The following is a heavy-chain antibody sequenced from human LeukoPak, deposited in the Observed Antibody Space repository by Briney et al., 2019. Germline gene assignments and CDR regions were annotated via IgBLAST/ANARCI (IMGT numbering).Heavy chain of an antibody. Sequence: GASVKVSCKASGYTFTSYAMHWVRQAPGQRLEWMGWINAGNGNTKYSQKFQGRVTITRDTSASTAYMELSSLRSEDTAVYYCAREGGDGYNLFLDYWGQGTLVTVSS. D-gene: IGHD5-24*01. CDR3: AREGGDGYNLFLDY. CDR1: GYTFTSYA. V-gene: IGHV1-3*01. J-gene: IGHJ4*02. CDR2: INAGNGNT.